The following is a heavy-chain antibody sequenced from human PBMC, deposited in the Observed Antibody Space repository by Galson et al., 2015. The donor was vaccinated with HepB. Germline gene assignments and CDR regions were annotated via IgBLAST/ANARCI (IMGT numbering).Heavy chain of an antibody. Sequence: ETLSLTCTVSGGSVSSGSYYWSWIRQPPGKGLEWIGYIYYSGSTNYNPSLNGRVTISVDTSKNQFSLKLSSVTAADTAVYYCARDEYSYDAFDIWGQGTMVTVSS. D-gene: IGHD5-18*01. CDR2: IYYSGST. CDR1: GGSVSSGSYY. J-gene: IGHJ3*02. V-gene: IGHV4-61*01. CDR3: ARDEYSYDAFDI.